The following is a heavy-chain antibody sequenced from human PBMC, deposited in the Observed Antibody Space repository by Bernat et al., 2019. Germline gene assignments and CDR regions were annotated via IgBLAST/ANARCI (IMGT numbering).Heavy chain of an antibody. V-gene: IGHV3-30-3*01. CDR1: GFTFSSYW. Sequence: VQLVESGGGLVQPGGSLRLSCAASGFTFSSYWMSWVRQAPGKGLEWVAVISYDGSNKYYADSVKGRFTISRDNSKNTLYLQMNSLRAEDTAVYYCARADHYGMDVWGQGTTVTVSS. J-gene: IGHJ6*02. CDR3: ARADHYGMDV. CDR2: ISYDGSNK.